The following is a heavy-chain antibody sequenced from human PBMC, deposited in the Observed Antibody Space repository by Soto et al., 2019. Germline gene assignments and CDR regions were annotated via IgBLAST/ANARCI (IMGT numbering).Heavy chain of an antibody. Sequence: ASVKVSCKASGYTFTSYGISWVRQAPGQGLEWMGWISAYNGNTNYAQKLQGRVTMTTDTSTSTAYMGLRSLRSDDTAVYYCARDGDFWSGAKYYYYMDVWGKGTTVTVSS. CDR3: ARDGDFWSGAKYYYYMDV. D-gene: IGHD3-3*01. CDR2: ISAYNGNT. V-gene: IGHV1-18*01. J-gene: IGHJ6*03. CDR1: GYTFTSYG.